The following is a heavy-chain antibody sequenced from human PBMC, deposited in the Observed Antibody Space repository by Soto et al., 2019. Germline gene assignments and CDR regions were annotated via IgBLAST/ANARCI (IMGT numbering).Heavy chain of an antibody. J-gene: IGHJ3*02. Sequence: QVQLVESGGGVVQPGRSLRLSCAASGFTFSSYGMHWVRQAPGKGLEWVAVIWYDGSNKYYADSVKGRFTISRDNSENTLYLQMNSLRAEDTAVYYCQGYSYGAGPWVDDAFDIWGQGTMVTVSS. CDR1: GFTFSSYG. V-gene: IGHV3-33*01. CDR3: QGYSYGAGPWVDDAFDI. D-gene: IGHD5-18*01. CDR2: IWYDGSNK.